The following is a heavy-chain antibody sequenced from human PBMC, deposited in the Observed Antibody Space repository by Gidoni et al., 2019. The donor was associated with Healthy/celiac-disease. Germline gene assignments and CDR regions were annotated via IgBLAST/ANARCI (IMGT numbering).Heavy chain of an antibody. Sequence: EVQLVEYGGALVQPGWSLRLSCAASGFTFAACAMHWVRQAPGKGLEWVSGIRWMSGSIGYADSGKGLFTSYRDNSKNSLYLQMNSLRAEDTALYYCAKDITPDYYGSGSYLPIWGQGTLVTVSS. CDR2: IRWMSGSI. V-gene: IGHV3-9*01. CDR3: AKDITPDYYGSGSYLPI. CDR1: GFTFAACA. D-gene: IGHD3-10*01. J-gene: IGHJ4*02.